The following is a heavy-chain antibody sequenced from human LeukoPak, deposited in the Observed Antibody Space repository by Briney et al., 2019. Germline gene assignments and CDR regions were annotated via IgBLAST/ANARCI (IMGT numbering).Heavy chain of an antibody. V-gene: IGHV4-34*01. D-gene: IGHD6-13*01. Sequence: PSETLSLTCAVYGGSLSGYYWSWIRQPPGKGLEWIGEINHGGSTNYNPSLKSRVTISVDTSKNQFSLKLSSVTAADTAVYYCARGLGAAAGGYWGQGTLVTVSS. CDR2: INHGGST. CDR1: GGSLSGYY. CDR3: ARGLGAAAGGY. J-gene: IGHJ4*02.